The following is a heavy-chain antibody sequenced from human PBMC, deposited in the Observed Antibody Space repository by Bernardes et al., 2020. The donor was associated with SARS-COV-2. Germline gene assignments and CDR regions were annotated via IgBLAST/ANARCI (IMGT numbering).Heavy chain of an antibody. D-gene: IGHD3-3*02. J-gene: IGHJ6*02. CDR3: ARVLAYFGMDV. CDR1: GFTFSSYG. V-gene: IGHV3-33*01. Sequence: GGSLRLSCAASGFTFSSYGMHWVRQAPGKGLEWVAVIWYDGSNKYYADSVKGRFTISRDNSKNTPYLHMNSLIAEDTAVYYFARVLAYFGMDVWGQGTTVTVSS. CDR2: IWYDGSNK.